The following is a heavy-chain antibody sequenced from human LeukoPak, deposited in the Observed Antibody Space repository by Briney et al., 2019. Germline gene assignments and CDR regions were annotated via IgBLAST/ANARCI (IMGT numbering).Heavy chain of an antibody. D-gene: IGHD2/OR15-2a*01. Sequence: GGSLRLSCAASGFSLTSYAMSWVSQAPGKGLEWVSSVSGSGYSTNYADSVKGRFTISRDISENTLYLQMSSLRGEDTAVYYCTRDATYYLRYGYFDYWGQGTLVTVSS. V-gene: IGHV3-23*01. CDR2: VSGSGYST. J-gene: IGHJ4*02. CDR1: GFSLTSYA. CDR3: TRDATYYLRYGYFDY.